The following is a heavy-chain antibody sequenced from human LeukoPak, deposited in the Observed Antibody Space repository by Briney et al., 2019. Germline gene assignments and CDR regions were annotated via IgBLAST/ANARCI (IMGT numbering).Heavy chain of an antibody. V-gene: IGHV1-69*06. CDR1: GGTFSSYA. CDR2: IIPIFGTA. Sequence: GSSVKVSCKASGGTFSSYAISWVRQAPGQGLEWRGGIIPIFGTANYAQKFQGRVTITADKSTSTAYMELSSLRPEDTAVYYCARAPINPINWFDPWGQGTLVTVSS. J-gene: IGHJ5*02. CDR3: ARAPINPINWFDP.